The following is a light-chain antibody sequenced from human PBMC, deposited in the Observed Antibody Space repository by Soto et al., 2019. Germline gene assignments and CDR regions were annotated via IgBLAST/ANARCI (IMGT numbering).Light chain of an antibody. CDR2: KVS. Sequence: DIVMTQTPLSLAVTPGRPASMSCKSSQSLLNSDGETYLHWYVQKAGQPPQLLIYKVSNRFSGVSERFSGSASGTDFRLTISRVEAEDFGVYYCMQSKRLPNTFGQGTRLETK. V-gene: IGKV2D-29*01. CDR1: QSLLNSDGETY. J-gene: IGKJ5*01. CDR3: MQSKRLPNT.